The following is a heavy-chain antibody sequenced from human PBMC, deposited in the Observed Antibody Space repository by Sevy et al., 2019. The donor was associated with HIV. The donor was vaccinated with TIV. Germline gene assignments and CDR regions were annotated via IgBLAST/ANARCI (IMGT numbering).Heavy chain of an antibody. V-gene: IGHV4-39*01. D-gene: IGHD3-3*01. CDR3: VRHEAYDFWGDTIRENYYYGIDV. CDR1: GASITTNTYY. J-gene: IGHJ6*02. Sequence: SETLSLTCSVSGASITTNTYYWGWIRQAPGKGLEWIGSIFYSGRSDYNPSLKGRVTISVDTSKNQFSLKLRSVTAADTSVYYCVRHEAYDFWGDTIRENYYYGIDVWGQGTTVTVSS. CDR2: IFYSGRS.